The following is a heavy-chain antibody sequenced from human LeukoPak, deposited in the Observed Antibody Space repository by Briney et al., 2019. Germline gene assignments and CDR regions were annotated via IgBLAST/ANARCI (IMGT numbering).Heavy chain of an antibody. J-gene: IGHJ6*03. CDR2: IIPIFGTA. CDR3: GYYYGSGSQYDYYYYYMDV. V-gene: IGHV1-69*05. D-gene: IGHD3-10*01. Sequence: GASVKVSCKASGGTFSSYAISWVRQAPGQGLEWMGGIIPIFGTANYAKKFQGRVTITTDESTSTAYMELSSLRSEDTAVYYCGYYYGSGSQYDYYYYYMDVWGKGTTVTVSS. CDR1: GGTFSSYA.